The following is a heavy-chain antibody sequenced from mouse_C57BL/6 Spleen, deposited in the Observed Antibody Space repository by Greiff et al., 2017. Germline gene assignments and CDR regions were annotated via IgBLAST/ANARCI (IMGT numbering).Heavy chain of an antibody. J-gene: IGHJ3*01. V-gene: IGHV1-53*01. Sequence: QVQLQQPGTELVKPGASVKLSCKASGYTFTSYWMHWVKQRPGQGLEWIGNINPSNGGTNYNEKFQSTATLPVDKSSSTAYMQLSSLTSEDSAVYYCAKGEADAWFAYWGQGTLVTVSA. D-gene: IGHD3-3*01. CDR1: GYTFTSYW. CDR2: INPSNGGT. CDR3: AKGEADAWFAY.